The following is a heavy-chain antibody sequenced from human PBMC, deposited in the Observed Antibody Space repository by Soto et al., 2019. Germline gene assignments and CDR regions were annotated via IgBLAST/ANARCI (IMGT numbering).Heavy chain of an antibody. V-gene: IGHV3-15*07. CDR2: ITSKTDGGST. D-gene: IGHD1-26*01. Sequence: EVQLVESGGGLVKPGGSLRLSCAVSGFTFDKVWLNWIRQATGKGLEWVGRITSKTDGGSTDYAAPVKGRFTNSRDDSKNMLYLQMNSLKTEDTGMYFSTTGMDDLLYCGHGTLVIGSS. CDR1: GFTFDKVW. J-gene: IGHJ4*01. CDR3: TTGMDDLLY.